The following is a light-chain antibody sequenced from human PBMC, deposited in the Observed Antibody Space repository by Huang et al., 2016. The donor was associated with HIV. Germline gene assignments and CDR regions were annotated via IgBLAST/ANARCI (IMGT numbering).Light chain of an antibody. J-gene: IGKJ2*01. Sequence: EIVLTQSPATLSLSPGERATLSCRASQSVRSNTYLAWYQQKPGQAPRLLTYGGSSMATGIPDRFSGSGSGTDFTLTITRLEPEDSAVYYCQQYGSSPPYTFGQGTKLEIK. CDR2: GGS. CDR1: QSVRSNTY. CDR3: QQYGSSPPYT. V-gene: IGKV3-20*01.